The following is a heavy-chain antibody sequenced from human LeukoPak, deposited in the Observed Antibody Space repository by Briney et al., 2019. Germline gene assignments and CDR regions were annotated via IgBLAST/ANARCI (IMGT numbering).Heavy chain of an antibody. CDR1: GFTFSSYG. J-gene: IGHJ4*02. V-gene: IGHV3-30*02. CDR2: IRYDGSNK. D-gene: IGHD3-10*01. CDR3: ANGYYYGSGSYVWPFYY. Sequence: GGSLRLSCAASGFTFSSYGMHWVRQAPGKGLEWVAFIRYDGSNKYYADSVKGRFTISRDNSKNTLYLQMNSLRAEDTAVYYCANGYYYGSGSYVWPFYYWGQGTLVTVSS.